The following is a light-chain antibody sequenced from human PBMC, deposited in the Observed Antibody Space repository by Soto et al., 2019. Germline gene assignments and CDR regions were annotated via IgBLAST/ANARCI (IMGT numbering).Light chain of an antibody. CDR3: QQRSTSPLT. Sequence: EIMLTQSPATLSLSPGKRATLSCRASHSVSNYFAWYEHKPGQATRLLIYDASNRATGIPARFSGSGSEAYFTITSSSLEIEYFVFYYCQQRSTSPLTFGQGTKVEIK. CDR1: HSVSNY. CDR2: DAS. J-gene: IGKJ1*01. V-gene: IGKV3-11*01.